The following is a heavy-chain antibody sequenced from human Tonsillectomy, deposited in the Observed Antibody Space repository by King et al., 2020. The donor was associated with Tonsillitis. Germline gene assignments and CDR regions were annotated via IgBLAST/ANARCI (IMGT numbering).Heavy chain of an antibody. CDR2: ISTENGNT. Sequence: VQLVESGAEVKKPGASVKVSCKASGYTFTTYGISWVRQAPGQGLEWMGWISTENGNTNYAQNLQGRVTMTTDTSTSTAYMELRSLRSDDTAVYYCAREGDYGIYPPRDYWGQGTLVTVSS. CDR3: AREGDYGIYPPRDY. CDR1: GYTFTTYG. V-gene: IGHV1-18*01. D-gene: IGHD4-17*01. J-gene: IGHJ4*02.